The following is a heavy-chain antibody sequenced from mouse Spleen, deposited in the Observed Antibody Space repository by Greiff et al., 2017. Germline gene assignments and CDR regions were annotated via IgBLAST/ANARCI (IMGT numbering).Heavy chain of an antibody. D-gene: IGHD2-1*01. CDR3: AKGEIYYGLYYAMDY. CDR1: GYAFSSSW. J-gene: IGHJ4*01. CDR2: IYPGDGDT. V-gene: IGHV1-82*01. Sequence: QVQLQQSGPELVKPGASVKISCKASGYAFSSSWMNWVKQRPGKGLEWIGRIYPGDGDTNYNGKFKGKATLTADKSSSTAYMQLSSLTSEDSAVYFCAKGEIYYGLYYAMDYWGQGTSVTVSS.